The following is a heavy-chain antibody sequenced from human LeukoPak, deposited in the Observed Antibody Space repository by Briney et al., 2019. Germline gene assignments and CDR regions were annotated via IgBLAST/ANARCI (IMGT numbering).Heavy chain of an antibody. CDR2: LGGRGDWA. V-gene: IGHV3-23*01. Sequence: PGGSLRLSCAASGFTFSNYAMSWIRQAPGMGLEWVSVLGGRGDWARYTDSVKGRFTISRDNSNSILYLQMNSLRAEDTAVYYCAKDPTGYSSKWGQGTLVTVSS. CDR3: AKDPTGYSSK. J-gene: IGHJ4*02. CDR1: GFTFSNYA. D-gene: IGHD6-19*01.